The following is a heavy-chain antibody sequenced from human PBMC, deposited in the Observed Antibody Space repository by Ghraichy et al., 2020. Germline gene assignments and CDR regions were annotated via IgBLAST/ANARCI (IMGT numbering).Heavy chain of an antibody. CDR2: ITSSGRTK. D-gene: IGHD4-23*01. CDR3: ARASTVVRFYYYDGMDV. Sequence: GSLRLSCVGSGFTFSGSNLNWVRQSPGKGLEWVSYITSSGRTKFYADSVKGRFTISRDNAQNSLYLQMNSLRDEDTAVYYCARASTVVRFYYYDGMDVWGQGTTVTVSS. CDR1: GFTFSGSN. V-gene: IGHV3-48*02. J-gene: IGHJ6*02.